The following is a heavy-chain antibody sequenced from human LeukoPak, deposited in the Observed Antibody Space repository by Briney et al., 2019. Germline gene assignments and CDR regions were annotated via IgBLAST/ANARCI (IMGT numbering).Heavy chain of an antibody. CDR3: ASYRQVLLPFES. D-gene: IGHD2/OR15-2a*01. Sequence: QAGGSLRLSCAASGFTFDDHTMHWVRQAPGKGLEWVSFISWDGGSTYYADSVKGRFTISRDNSKNSLYLQMNSLRAEDTAIHYCASYRQVLLPFESWGQGTLVTVSS. V-gene: IGHV3-43*01. J-gene: IGHJ4*02. CDR1: GFTFDDHT. CDR2: ISWDGGST.